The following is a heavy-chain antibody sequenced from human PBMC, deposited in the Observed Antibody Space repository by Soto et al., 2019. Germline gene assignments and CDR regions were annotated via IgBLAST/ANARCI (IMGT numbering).Heavy chain of an antibody. CDR3: TTTVIYSGYDWVFDY. D-gene: IGHD5-12*01. J-gene: IGHJ4*02. Sequence: EVQLVESGGALVKPGGSLRLSCAASGFTFINAWMSWVRQAPGKGLEWVGRIKSKTDGGTTDYAAPVKGRFTISRDDSKNTLYLQMNSLKTEDTAVYYCTTTVIYSGYDWVFDYWGQGPMVIVSS. V-gene: IGHV3-15*02. CDR2: IKSKTDGGTT. CDR1: GFTFINAW.